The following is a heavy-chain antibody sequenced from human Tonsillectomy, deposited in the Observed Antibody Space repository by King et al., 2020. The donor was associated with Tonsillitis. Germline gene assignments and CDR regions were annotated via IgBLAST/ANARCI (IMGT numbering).Heavy chain of an antibody. J-gene: IGHJ3*02. CDR1: GGSISSSNW. CDR3: ARAITMIVVATIGSGAVDI. D-gene: IGHD3-22*01. CDR2: IYHSGST. V-gene: IGHV4-4*02. Sequence: QLQESGPGLVKPSGTLSLTCAVSGGSISSSNWWSWVRQPPGKGLEWIGEIYHSGSTNYNPSLKSRVTISVDKSKNQFSLKLSSVTAADTAVYYCARAITMIVVATIGSGAVDIWGQGTMVTVSS.